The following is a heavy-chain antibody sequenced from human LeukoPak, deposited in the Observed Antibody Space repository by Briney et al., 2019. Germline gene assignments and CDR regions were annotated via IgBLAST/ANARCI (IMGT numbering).Heavy chain of an antibody. CDR1: GLTFNAYS. J-gene: IGHJ4*02. CDR2: ITSSGSYI. CDR3: ARGTDSGYDSTGSFDY. D-gene: IGHD5-12*01. V-gene: IGHV3-21*01. Sequence: GGSLRLSCAASGLTFNAYSMNWVRQAPGKGLEWVSSITSSGSYIYNRDSLKGRFTISRDNARNALYLQMNSLRDDDTAVYYCARGTDSGYDSTGSFDYWGQGALVTVSS.